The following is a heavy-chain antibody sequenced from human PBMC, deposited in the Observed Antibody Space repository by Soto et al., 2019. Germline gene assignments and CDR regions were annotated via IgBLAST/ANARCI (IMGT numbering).Heavy chain of an antibody. V-gene: IGHV4-31*03. CDR3: ARAPAPWYFDY. J-gene: IGHJ4*02. CDR1: GGSVGRGAFY. CDR2: IYYSGSA. Sequence: QVQLQESGPGLVKPSQTLSLRCSVSGGSVGRGAFYWSWIRQHPGKGLEWIGYIYYSGSAYYNPSLKSRVTISLDTSQSQFSLKLTSVTVADTAVYYCARAPAPWYFDYWGQGTLVTVSS.